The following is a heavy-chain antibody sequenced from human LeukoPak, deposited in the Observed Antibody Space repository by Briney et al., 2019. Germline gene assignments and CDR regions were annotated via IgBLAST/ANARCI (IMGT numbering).Heavy chain of an antibody. Sequence: SDTLSLTCAVYGGSFSGYYWIWIRQPPGKGLEWIGEINHSGSTIYNPSLQSRVTISVDTSKIQFSLKLSSVSAADTAVYYCARGSRTPDYWGQGTLVTVSS. J-gene: IGHJ4*02. CDR3: ARGSRTPDY. CDR2: INHSGST. V-gene: IGHV4-34*01. CDR1: GGSFSGYY.